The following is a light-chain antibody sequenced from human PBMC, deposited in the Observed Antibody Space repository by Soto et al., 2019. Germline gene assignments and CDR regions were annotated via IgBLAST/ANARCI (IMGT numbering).Light chain of an antibody. CDR1: QRASRQY. V-gene: IGKV3-20*01. CDR3: QDFEYPQWT. Sequence: VLTQSPDTLSLSPGDRATLSCRANQRASRQYLSWYQQRPGQPPRLLIYSVSMRADGIPDRFSGSGSGSEFTLTINRLEPEDFAVYYCQDFEYPQWTFGQGTKIE. CDR2: SVS. J-gene: IGKJ1*01.